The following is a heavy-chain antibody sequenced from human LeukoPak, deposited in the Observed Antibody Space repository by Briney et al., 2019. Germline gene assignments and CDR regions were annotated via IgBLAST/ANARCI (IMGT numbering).Heavy chain of an antibody. CDR2: IYYSGST. J-gene: IGHJ4*02. Sequence: SETLSLTCTVSGGSVSSGSYYWSWIRQPPGKGQKWIGYIYYSGSTNYNPSLKSRVTISVDTSKNQFSLKLSSVTAADTAVYYCPRAPGLGYCGGGSCYSRYFDSWAREPWSPSPQ. CDR1: GGSVSSGSYY. D-gene: IGHD2-15*01. CDR3: PRAPGLGYCGGGSCYSRYFDS. V-gene: IGHV4-61*01.